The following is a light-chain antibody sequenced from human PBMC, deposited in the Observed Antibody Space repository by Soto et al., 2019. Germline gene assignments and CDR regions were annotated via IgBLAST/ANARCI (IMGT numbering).Light chain of an antibody. CDR3: QQYNDYSRK. V-gene: IGKV1-5*01. CDR1: QSVSSW. J-gene: IGKJ1*01. CDR2: NAS. Sequence: DIQMTQSPSTLSASVGDRVTITCRASQSVSSWLAWYQQKPGRAPKLVIYNASILESGVPSRFSGTGSRTEFTLIITSLQPDDFATHYCQQYNDYSRKFRQGTKVDIK.